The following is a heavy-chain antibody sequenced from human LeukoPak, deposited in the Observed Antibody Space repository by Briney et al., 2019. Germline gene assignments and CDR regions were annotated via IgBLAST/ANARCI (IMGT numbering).Heavy chain of an antibody. CDR1: GYTFTSYY. Sequence: ASVKVSCKASGYTFTSYYMHWVRQAPGQGLEWVGIINPSGDPTTYAQKFQGRVTMTSDMSTSTVYMELGSLRSEDTAVYYCARSSGYYSSLFYMHVWGKGTTVTVSS. J-gene: IGHJ6*03. V-gene: IGHV1-46*01. CDR2: INPSGDPT. CDR3: ARSSGYYSSLFYMHV. D-gene: IGHD3-22*01.